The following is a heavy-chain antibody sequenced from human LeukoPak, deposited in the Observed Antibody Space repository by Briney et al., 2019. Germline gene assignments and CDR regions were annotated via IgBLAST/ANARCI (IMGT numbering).Heavy chain of an antibody. CDR1: GDSFSSHY. CDR2: ISHIGRT. V-gene: IGHV4-59*11. D-gene: IGHD4-17*01. J-gene: IGHJ3*02. Sequence: SETLSLTCAVSGDSFSSHYWTWIRQSPGTGLEWIGYISHIGRTNYNPSLKSRVTTSIDTSKNQFSLKLRSVTAADTAVYYCARDLVTVTKGFDIWGQGTMVSVSS. CDR3: ARDLVTVTKGFDI.